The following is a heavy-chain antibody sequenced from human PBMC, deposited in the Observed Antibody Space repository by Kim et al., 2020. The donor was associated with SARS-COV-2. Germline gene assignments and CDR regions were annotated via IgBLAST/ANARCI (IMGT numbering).Heavy chain of an antibody. D-gene: IGHD4-4*01. CDR1: GGSISSSSYY. V-gene: IGHV4-39*01. J-gene: IGHJ5*02. CDR3: ARLNDYSNYVVWFDP. Sequence: SETLSLTCTVSGGSISSSSYYWGWIRQPPGKGLEWIGSIYYSGSTYYNPSLKSRVTISVDTSKNQFSLKLSSVTAADTAVYYCARLNDYSNYVVWFDPW. CDR2: IYYSGST.